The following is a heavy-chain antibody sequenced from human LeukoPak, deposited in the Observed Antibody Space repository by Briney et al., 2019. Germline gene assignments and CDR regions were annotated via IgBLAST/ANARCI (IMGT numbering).Heavy chain of an antibody. D-gene: IGHD6-19*01. CDR2: IYYSGST. J-gene: IGHJ5*02. CDR3: ARIHSSGSHGWSDP. CDR1: GGSISSGGYY. Sequence: PSQTLSLTCTVSGGSISSGGYYWSWIRQHPGKGLEWIGYIYYSGSTNYNPSLKSRVTISVDTSKNQFSLKLSSVTAADTAVYYCARIHSSGSHGWSDPWGQGTLVTVSS. V-gene: IGHV4-31*03.